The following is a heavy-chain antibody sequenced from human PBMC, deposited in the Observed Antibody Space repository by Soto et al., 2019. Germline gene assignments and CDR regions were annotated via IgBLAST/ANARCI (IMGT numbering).Heavy chain of an antibody. CDR2: ISNGGGSTI. Sequence: SLRLSCAASGLSFSDHGWNWVRQAPGKGLELISFISNGGGSTIYYADSVKGRFTIARDDARNSVILQMNTLRDEDSAVYFCVRDRDLYRDMFHADLWGQGTLVTVSS. V-gene: IGHV3-48*02. CDR1: GLSFSDHG. J-gene: IGHJ4*01. CDR3: VRDRDLYRDMFHADL. D-gene: IGHD3-10*02.